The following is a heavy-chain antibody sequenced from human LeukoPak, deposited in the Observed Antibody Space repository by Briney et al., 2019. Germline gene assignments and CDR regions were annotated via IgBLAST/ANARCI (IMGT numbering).Heavy chain of an antibody. Sequence: SETLSLTCSVSGGHIDRVDWNWIRQPPGKGLEWVGYIDNSGSTKYNPSLQSRITMSRDTSKKQFSLKLTSVTAADTAMYSCASGAGWLIDYWGQGTLVSVSS. V-gene: IGHV4-4*08. CDR3: ASGAGWLIDY. J-gene: IGHJ4*02. CDR1: GGHIDRVD. D-gene: IGHD6-19*01. CDR2: IDNSGST.